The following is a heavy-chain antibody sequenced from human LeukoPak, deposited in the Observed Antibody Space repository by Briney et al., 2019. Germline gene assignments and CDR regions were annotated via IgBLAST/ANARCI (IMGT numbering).Heavy chain of an antibody. CDR3: ANAIFGVGSLDY. CDR2: ISGSGGST. V-gene: IGHV3-23*01. CDR1: GFTFSSYA. Sequence: PGGSLRLSCAAFASGFTFSSYAMSWVRQAPGKGLERVSGISGSGGSTYYADSVKGRFTISRDNSKNTLYLQMNSLRAEDAAVYYCANAIFGVGSLDYWGQGTLVTVSS. J-gene: IGHJ4*02. D-gene: IGHD3-3*01.